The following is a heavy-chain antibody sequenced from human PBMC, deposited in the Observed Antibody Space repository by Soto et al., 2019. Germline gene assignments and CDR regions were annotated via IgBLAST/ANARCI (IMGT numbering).Heavy chain of an antibody. CDR3: ARSCSSTSCPDAFDI. V-gene: IGHV3-21*01. J-gene: IGHJ3*02. Sequence: GGSLRLSCAASGFTFIIYSMNWVRQAPGKGLEWVSSISSSSSYIYYADSVKGRFTISRDNAKNSLYLQMNSLRAEDTAVYYCARSCSSTSCPDAFDIWGQGTMVTVSS. CDR1: GFTFIIYS. D-gene: IGHD2-2*01. CDR2: ISSSSSYI.